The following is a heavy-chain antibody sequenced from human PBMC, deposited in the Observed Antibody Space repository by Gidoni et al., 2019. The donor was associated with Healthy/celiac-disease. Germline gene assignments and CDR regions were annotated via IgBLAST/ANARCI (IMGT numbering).Heavy chain of an antibody. V-gene: IGHV3-23*01. Sequence: EVQLLESGGGLVQPGGSLRLSCAASGFTFSSYAMSWVRQAPGKGLEWVSAISGSGGSTYYADSVKGRFTISRDNSKNTLYLQMNSLRAEDTAVYYCAKGPVGVLMVYYYGMDVWGQGTTVTVSS. CDR1: GFTFSSYA. J-gene: IGHJ6*02. CDR2: ISGSGGST. D-gene: IGHD2-8*01. CDR3: AKGPVGVLMVYYYGMDV.